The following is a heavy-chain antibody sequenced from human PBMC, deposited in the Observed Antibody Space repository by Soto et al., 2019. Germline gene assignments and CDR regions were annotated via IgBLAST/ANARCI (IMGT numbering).Heavy chain of an antibody. D-gene: IGHD6-13*01. Sequence: QVHLVESGGGLVKPGGSLRLSCAASGFTFSDHYMSWIRQAPGKGLEWIAYISASGSYINYADFLRGRFSISRDNANNSLYLQMNSLRDEDTAVYFCARDKGYAAAADSWGQGTLVTVPS. CDR3: ARDKGYAAAADS. CDR2: ISASGSYI. CDR1: GFTFSDHY. V-gene: IGHV3-11*05. J-gene: IGHJ4*02.